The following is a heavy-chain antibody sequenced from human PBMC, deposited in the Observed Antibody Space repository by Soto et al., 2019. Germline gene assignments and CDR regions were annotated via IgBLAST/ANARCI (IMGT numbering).Heavy chain of an antibody. V-gene: IGHV4-4*07. CDR2: IFPNGNT. CDR3: ARLMLYYDSSGYYEGGYFDY. D-gene: IGHD3-22*01. J-gene: IGHJ4*02. CDR1: RGYVNTFH. Sequence: PSETLSLTCTVSRGYVNTFHWSWVRQPAGKGLEWIGRIFPNGNTDYSPSLKSRVTLSVDTSKNQISLNLTSVTAADMAVYYCARLMLYYDSSGYYEGGYFDYWGQGTLVTVSS.